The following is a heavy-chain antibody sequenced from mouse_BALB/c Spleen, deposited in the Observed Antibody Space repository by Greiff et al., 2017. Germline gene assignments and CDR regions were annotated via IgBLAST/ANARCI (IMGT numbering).Heavy chain of an antibody. CDR3: ARCDYDGGYYAMDY. Sequence: QVQLQQYGAELARPGASVKLSCKASGYTFTSYWMQWVKQRPGQGLEWIGAIYPGDGDTRYTQKFKGKATLTADKSSSTAYMQLSSLASEDSAVYYCARCDYDGGYYAMDYWGQGTSVTVSS. V-gene: IGHV1-87*01. J-gene: IGHJ4*01. D-gene: IGHD2-4*01. CDR1: GYTFTSYW. CDR2: IYPGDGDT.